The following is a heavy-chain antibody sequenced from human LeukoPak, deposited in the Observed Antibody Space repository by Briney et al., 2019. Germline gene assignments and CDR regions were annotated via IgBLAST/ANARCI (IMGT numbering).Heavy chain of an antibody. V-gene: IGHV3-33*01. Sequence: QPGRSLRLSCAASGFTFSRFGMHWVRQAPGKGLEWVAVIWYDGSNKYYADSVKGRFTISRDNSKNTLYLEMNSLRAEDMAVYYCARDYYYDSSGYWDYYFDYWGQGTLVSVSS. CDR2: IWYDGSNK. CDR3: ARDYYYDSSGYWDYYFDY. D-gene: IGHD3-22*01. J-gene: IGHJ4*02. CDR1: GFTFSRFG.